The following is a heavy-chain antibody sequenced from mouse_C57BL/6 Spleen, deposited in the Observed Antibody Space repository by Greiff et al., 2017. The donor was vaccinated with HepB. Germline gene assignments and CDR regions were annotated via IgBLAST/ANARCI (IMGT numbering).Heavy chain of an antibody. Sequence: EVQGVESGGGLVKPGGSLKLSCAASGFTFSSYAMSWVRQTPEKRLEWVATISDGGSYTYYPDNVKGRFTISRDNAKNNLYLQMSHLKSEDTAMYYCARDNSYYFGYWGQGTTLTVSS. CDR1: GFTFSSYA. CDR2: ISDGGSYT. CDR3: ARDNSYYFGY. D-gene: IGHD1-3*01. V-gene: IGHV5-4*01. J-gene: IGHJ2*01.